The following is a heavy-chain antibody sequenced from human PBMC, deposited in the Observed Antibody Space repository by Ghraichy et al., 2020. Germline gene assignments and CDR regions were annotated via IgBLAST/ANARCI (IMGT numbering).Heavy chain of an antibody. CDR2: IWYDGSNE. V-gene: IGHV3-33*01. CDR3: VRVGPSGSYFFDY. J-gene: IGHJ4*02. CDR1: GFAFSNYA. Sequence: GGSLRLSCAASGFAFSNYAMHWVRQAPGKGLEWVAVIWYDGSNENYADSVKGRFTISRDNSKNTLYLQMNSLRAEDTAVYYCVRVGPSGSYFFDYWGQGILVTVSS. D-gene: IGHD1-26*01.